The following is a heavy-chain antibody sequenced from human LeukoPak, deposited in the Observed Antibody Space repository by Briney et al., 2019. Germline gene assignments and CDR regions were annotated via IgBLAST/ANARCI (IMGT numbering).Heavy chain of an antibody. CDR2: ISYDGSNK. V-gene: IGHV3-30-3*01. J-gene: IGHJ4*02. CDR1: GFTFSSYA. D-gene: IGHD2-2*01. CDR3: ARLVVPPGNRGWYYEH. Sequence: GRSLRLSCAASGFTFSSYAMHWVRQAPGKGLEWVAVISYDGSNKYYADSVKGRFTISRDNAKNSLDLQMNSLRVEDTAIYYCARLVVPPGNRGWYYEHWGQGTLVTVSS.